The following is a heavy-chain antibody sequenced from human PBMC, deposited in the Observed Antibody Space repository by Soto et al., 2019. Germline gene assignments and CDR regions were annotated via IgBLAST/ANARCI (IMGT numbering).Heavy chain of an antibody. CDR3: ARVPDY. V-gene: IGHV4-34*01. J-gene: IGHJ4*02. Sequence: SLTHRLSYVVEGGNFGDYFWSWIRQSPGRGLEWIGEINHSGSIYYNPSLKSRVTISVDRSKNQFSLKLSSVTAADTAVYYCARVPDYWGQGTLVTVSS. CDR2: INHSGSI. CDR1: GGNFGDYF.